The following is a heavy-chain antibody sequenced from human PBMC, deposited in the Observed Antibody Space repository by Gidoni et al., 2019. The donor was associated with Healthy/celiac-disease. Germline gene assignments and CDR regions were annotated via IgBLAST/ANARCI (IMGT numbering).Heavy chain of an antibody. Sequence: EGQLLECGGGWIQPGGSRRLSGAAWGDTWRRKARRGVRKAQGKGLECVSVVSGCGGSTYYAVSVTGRFTISRDNSKNTLYRQMNSLRAEDTAVYYCAKVKPLSRYGTNGVCFPAAGFDLWGQGTLVTVSS. CDR3: AKVKPLSRYGTNGVCFPAAGFDL. D-gene: IGHD2-8*01. CDR1: GDTWRRKA. V-gene: IGHV3-23*01. J-gene: IGHJ5*02. CDR2: VSGCGGST.